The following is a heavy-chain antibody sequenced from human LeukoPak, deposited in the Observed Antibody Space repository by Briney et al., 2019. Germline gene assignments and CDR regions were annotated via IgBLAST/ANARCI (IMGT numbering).Heavy chain of an antibody. CDR2: TKQDGSEK. V-gene: IGHV3-7*01. J-gene: IGHJ4*02. CDR3: ARDGGGPDYYGSGSCDY. CDR1: GFTFNSYW. Sequence: GGSLRLSCAASGFTFNSYWMSWVRQAPGKGLEWVANTKQDGSEKYYVDSVKGRFTISRDNAKNSLSPQMNSLRAEDTAVYYCARDGGGPDYYGSGSCDYWGQGTLVTVSS. D-gene: IGHD3-10*01.